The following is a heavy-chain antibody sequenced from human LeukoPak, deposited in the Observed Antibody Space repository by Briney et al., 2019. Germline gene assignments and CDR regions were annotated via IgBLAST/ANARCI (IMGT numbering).Heavy chain of an antibody. J-gene: IGHJ6*03. CDR1: GFTFSSYG. V-gene: IGHV3-30*02. Sequence: PGGSLRLSCAASGFTFSSYGMHWVRQAPGKGLEWVAFIRYDGSNKYYADSVKGRFTISRDNAKNSLYLQMNSLRAEDTAVYYCARRVGYYYYYYMDVWGKGTTVTISS. CDR2: IRYDGSNK. CDR3: ARRVGYYYYYYMDV.